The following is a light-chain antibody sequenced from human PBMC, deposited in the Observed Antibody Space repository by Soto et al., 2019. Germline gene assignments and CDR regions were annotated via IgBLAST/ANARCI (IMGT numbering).Light chain of an antibody. Sequence: DIRMTQSPSSLSASVGDRVTITCRASQTISNYLNWYQQKPGKAPKVLIYGASSLQSGVPSRFSGSGSGTDFTLTISSLQPEDFATYYCQQSYSSPLLTFGGGTKVEIK. CDR3: QQSYSSPLLT. V-gene: IGKV1-39*01. CDR1: QTISNY. J-gene: IGKJ4*01. CDR2: GAS.